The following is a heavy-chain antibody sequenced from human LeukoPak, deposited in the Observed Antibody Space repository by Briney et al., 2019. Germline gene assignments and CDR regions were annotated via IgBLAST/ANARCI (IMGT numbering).Heavy chain of an antibody. Sequence: PSQTLSLTCAVYGGSFSGYYWSSIRQPPGKGQEWSGEINHSGSTNYNPSLKSRVTISVDTSTNHFSLKPSSVTAADTAVYYCARGLDYDSSGYNDYWGQGTLVTVSS. V-gene: IGHV4-34*01. CDR3: ARGLDYDSSGYNDY. J-gene: IGHJ4*02. CDR2: INHSGST. D-gene: IGHD3-22*01. CDR1: GGSFSGYY.